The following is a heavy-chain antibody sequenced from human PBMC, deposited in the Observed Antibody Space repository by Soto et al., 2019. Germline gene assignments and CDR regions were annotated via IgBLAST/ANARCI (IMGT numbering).Heavy chain of an antibody. CDR3: ARESGGATATLDYYYFYMDV. Sequence: QVPLVQSGAEVKKPGASVKVSCKTSGDSFSAYYLHWVRQAPGQGFEWLGWINPNGGATKYAQKFRGRVAMTRDTSIRTAYLELTSLRSDDTAIYYCARESGGATATLDYYYFYMDVWGKGTTVTVSS. J-gene: IGHJ6*03. CDR2: INPNGGAT. V-gene: IGHV1-2*02. CDR1: GDSFSAYY. D-gene: IGHD5-12*01.